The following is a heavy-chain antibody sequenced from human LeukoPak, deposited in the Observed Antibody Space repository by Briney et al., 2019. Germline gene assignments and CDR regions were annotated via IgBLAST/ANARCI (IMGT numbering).Heavy chain of an antibody. V-gene: IGHV3-30*02. D-gene: IGHD1-26*01. CDR3: GRPIVGASAPIDY. Sequence: GGSLTLSCAASGFTFSSHGMHGVRQAPGKGLEWVAFIRYDGSNKYYADSVKGRFTISRDNSKNTLYLQMNSLRAEDTAVYYCGRPIVGASAPIDYWGQGTLVTVSS. CDR1: GFTFSSHG. CDR2: IRYDGSNK. J-gene: IGHJ4*02.